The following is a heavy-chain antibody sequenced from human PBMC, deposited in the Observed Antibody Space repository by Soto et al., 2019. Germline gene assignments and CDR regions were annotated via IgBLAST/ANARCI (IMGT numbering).Heavy chain of an antibody. Sequence: EVQLVESGGGLVNPGGSLRLSYGASGFIFSNVWMNWVRQAPGKGLEWVGRIKSKIDGGTTDYATPVEGRFSISRDDSENTLYLQLDSLKAEDTAIYYCSASYSYWGQGTQVTVS. CDR1: GFIFSNVW. J-gene: IGHJ4*02. CDR2: IKSKIDGGTT. D-gene: IGHD2-21*01. CDR3: SASYSY. V-gene: IGHV3-15*07.